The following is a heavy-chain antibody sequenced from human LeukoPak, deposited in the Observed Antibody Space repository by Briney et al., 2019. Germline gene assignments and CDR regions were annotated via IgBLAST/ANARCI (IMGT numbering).Heavy chain of an antibody. V-gene: IGHV4-39*01. CDR2: IYYSGST. Sequence: PSETLSLTCNVSGGSITKSTYFWGWIRQPPGKGLEWFGSIYYSGSTYYNPSLKGRVAISVDTSKNQFSLRLTSVTAADTAVYYCARHSSLRTIPFDYWGQGTLVTVSS. CDR3: ARHSSLRTIPFDY. J-gene: IGHJ4*02. D-gene: IGHD1-7*01. CDR1: GGSITKSTYF.